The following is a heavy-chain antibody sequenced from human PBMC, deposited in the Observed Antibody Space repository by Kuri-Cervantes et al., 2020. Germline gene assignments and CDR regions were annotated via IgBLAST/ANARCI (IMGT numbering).Heavy chain of an antibody. CDR2: INPSGGIT. CDR3: ARSPDSSDPIQTYYFDY. J-gene: IGHJ4*02. V-gene: IGHV1-46*01. CDR1: GYTFTSYG. D-gene: IGHD3-22*01. Sequence: ASVKVSCKSSGYTFTSYGISWVRQAPGQGLEWMGIINPSGGITSYTQNFQGRVTVTRDTSTSTVYMELSSLKSEDTAVYYCARSPDSSDPIQTYYFDYWGQGTLVTVSS.